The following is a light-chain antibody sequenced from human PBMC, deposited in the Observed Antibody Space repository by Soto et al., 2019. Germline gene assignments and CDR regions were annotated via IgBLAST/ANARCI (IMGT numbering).Light chain of an antibody. V-gene: IGKV3-20*01. J-gene: IGKJ2*01. CDR1: QSVISDF. CDR3: QQSFHSPRT. Sequence: EIVLTQSPGTLSLSPGETASLSCLASQSVISDFLAWYQQKSGQPPRLLIYDASRRATGIPARCSGGGSGPAFTLTISRVEHEDSAVCFCQQSFHSPRTFGEGTRLEIK. CDR2: DAS.